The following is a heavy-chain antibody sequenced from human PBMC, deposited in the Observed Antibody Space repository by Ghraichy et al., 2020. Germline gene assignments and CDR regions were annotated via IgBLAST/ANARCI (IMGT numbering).Heavy chain of an antibody. CDR2: IKPDGSEN. CDR1: GFNFTSSW. V-gene: IGHV3-7*03. D-gene: IGHD3-10*01. J-gene: IGHJ4*02. CDR3: TRDRAFKCFDY. Sequence: GGSLRLSCAASGFNFTSSWMNWVRQAPGKELEWVAGIKPDGSENYHVDSVTGRFTISRDNARNSLYLQMNSLRAEDTAFYYCTRDRAFKCFDYWGQGTLVTVSS.